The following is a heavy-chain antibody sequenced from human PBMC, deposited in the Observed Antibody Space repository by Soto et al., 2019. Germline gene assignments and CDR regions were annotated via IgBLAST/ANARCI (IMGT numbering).Heavy chain of an antibody. CDR2: IYYSGST. V-gene: IGHV4-31*03. J-gene: IGHJ6*02. CDR3: ARADCTNGVCSDYYYGMDV. CDR1: GGSISSGGYY. Sequence: QVQLQESGPGLVKPSQTLSLTCTVSGGSISSGGYYWSWIRQHPGKGLEWIGYIYYSGSTYYNPSLKSRVTISVDTSKNQFSLKLSSVTAADTAVYYCARADCTNGVCSDYYYGMDVWGQGTTVTVSS. D-gene: IGHD2-8*01.